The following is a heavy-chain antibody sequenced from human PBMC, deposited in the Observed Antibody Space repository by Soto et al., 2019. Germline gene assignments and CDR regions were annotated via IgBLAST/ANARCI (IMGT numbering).Heavy chain of an antibody. J-gene: IGHJ3*02. CDR1: GYTFTSYA. CDR3: ARAGIIAVAGTLLTDAFDI. Sequence: ASVKVSCKASGYTFTSYAMHWARQAPGQRLEWMGWINAGNGNTKYSQKFQGRVTITRDTSASTAYMELSSLRSEDTAVYYCARAGIIAVAGTLLTDAFDIWGQGTMVTVSS. CDR2: INAGNGNT. V-gene: IGHV1-3*01. D-gene: IGHD6-19*01.